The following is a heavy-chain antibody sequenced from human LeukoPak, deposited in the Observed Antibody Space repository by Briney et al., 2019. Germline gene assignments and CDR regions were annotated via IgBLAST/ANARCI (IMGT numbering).Heavy chain of an antibody. V-gene: IGHV3-74*01. CDR3: VRETTASGNFFDS. CDR2: IDTDGSGT. CDR1: EFTFSNFW. D-gene: IGHD4-17*01. J-gene: IGHJ4*02. Sequence: GGSLRLSCAASEFTFSNFWMHWVRQAPGKGLVWVSRIDTDGSGTTYADSVKGRFTISRDNAKNTLYLQMNSLRAEDTAVYYCVRETTASGNFFDSWGQGTLVTVSS.